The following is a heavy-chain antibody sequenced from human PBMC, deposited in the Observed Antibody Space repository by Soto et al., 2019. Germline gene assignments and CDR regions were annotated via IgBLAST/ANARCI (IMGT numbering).Heavy chain of an antibody. CDR1: GYTFTSYY. Sequence: QVQLVQSGAEVKKPGASVKVSCKASGYTFTSYYMHWVRQAPGQGLEWMGIINPSGGSTSYAQKFRGSVTMTSGKSTSTVDREMSSLRAEETAGYYCATATVRDYYYYYGMEVWGQGTTVTVSS. V-gene: IGHV1-46*03. D-gene: IGHD1-26*01. CDR2: INPSGGST. J-gene: IGHJ6*02. CDR3: ATATVRDYYYYYGMEV.